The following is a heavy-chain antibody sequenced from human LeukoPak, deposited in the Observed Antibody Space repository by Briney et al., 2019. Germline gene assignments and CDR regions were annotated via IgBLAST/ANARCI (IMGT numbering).Heavy chain of an antibody. CDR1: GFSFGGHY. J-gene: IGHJ4*02. D-gene: IGHD3-10*01. V-gene: IGHV3/OR16-9*01. CDR3: VRHAGRAGGQ. CDR2: ISGNGGDI. Sequence: GGSLRLSCAASGFSFGGHYMSWVRQAPGRGPEWISYISGNGGDIAYADSVKGRFTISRDNAKNSLHLQMNSLRVEDTAVYHCVRHAGRAGGQWGQGTLIAVSS.